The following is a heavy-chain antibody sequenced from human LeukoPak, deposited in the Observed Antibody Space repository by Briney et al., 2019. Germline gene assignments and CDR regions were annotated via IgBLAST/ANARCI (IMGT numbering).Heavy chain of an antibody. CDR1: GGSISSGGDY. Sequence: PSETLSLTCTVSGGSISSGGDYWSWIRQHPGKGLEWIGYIYYSGSTYYNPSLKSRVTISVDTSKNQFSLKLSSVTAADTAVYYCARVAYDSSGYYEVLLFDYWGQGTLVTVSS. V-gene: IGHV4-31*03. CDR2: IYYSGST. J-gene: IGHJ4*02. CDR3: ARVAYDSSGYYEVLLFDY. D-gene: IGHD3-22*01.